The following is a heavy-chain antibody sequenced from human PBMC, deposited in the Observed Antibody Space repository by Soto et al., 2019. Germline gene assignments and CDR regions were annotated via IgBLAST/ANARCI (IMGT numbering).Heavy chain of an antibody. J-gene: IGHJ6*03. CDR3: ARGNRGDYDYYYMDV. Sequence: SETLSLTCAVSSGSISSSNWWSWVRQPPGKGLEWMGEIYHSGSTNYNPSLKSRVTISVDKSKNQFSLKLGSVTAADTAVYYCARGNRGDYDYYYMDVWGKGTTVTVSS. CDR1: SGSISSSNW. V-gene: IGHV4-4*02. D-gene: IGHD3-10*01. CDR2: IYHSGST.